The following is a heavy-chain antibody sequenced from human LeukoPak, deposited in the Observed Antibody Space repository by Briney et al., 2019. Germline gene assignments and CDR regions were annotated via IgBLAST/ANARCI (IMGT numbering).Heavy chain of an antibody. V-gene: IGHV3-48*01. J-gene: IGHJ4*02. D-gene: IGHD3-22*01. CDR2: ISSSSSTI. CDR3: ARDSYSYDSSGYFVY. Sequence: PGGSLRLSCAASGFTFSSYSMNWVRQAPGKGLEWVSYISSSSSTIYYADSVKGRFTISRDNAKNSLYLQMNSLRAEDTAVYYCARDSYSYDSSGYFVYWGQGTLVTVSS. CDR1: GFTFSSYS.